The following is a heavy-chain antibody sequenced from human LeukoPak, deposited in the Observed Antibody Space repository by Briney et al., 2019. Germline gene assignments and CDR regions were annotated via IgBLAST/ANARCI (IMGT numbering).Heavy chain of an antibody. Sequence: GGSLRLSCAASGFTFSSYEMNWVRQAPGKGLEWVSYISSSGSTIYYADSVKGRFTISRDNAKNSLYLQMNSLRAEDTAVYYCARDPGGSYFDYWGRGTLVTVSS. CDR2: ISSSGSTI. D-gene: IGHD1-26*01. J-gene: IGHJ4*02. CDR3: ARDPGGSYFDY. CDR1: GFTFSSYE. V-gene: IGHV3-48*03.